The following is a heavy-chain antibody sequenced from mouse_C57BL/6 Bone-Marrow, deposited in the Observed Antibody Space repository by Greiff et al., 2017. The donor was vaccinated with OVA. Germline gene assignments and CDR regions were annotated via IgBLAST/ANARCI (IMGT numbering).Heavy chain of an antibody. CDR2: IHPNSGST. J-gene: IGHJ2*01. D-gene: IGHD1-1*01. CDR1: GYTFTSYW. Sequence: VQLQQPGAELVKPGASVKLSCKASGYTFTSYWMHWVKQRPGQGLEWIGMIHPNSGSTNYNEKFKSKATLTVDKSSSTAYMQLSSLTSEDSAVYYCASGGYSSSFFDYWGQGTTLTVSS. V-gene: IGHV1-64*01. CDR3: ASGGYSSSFFDY.